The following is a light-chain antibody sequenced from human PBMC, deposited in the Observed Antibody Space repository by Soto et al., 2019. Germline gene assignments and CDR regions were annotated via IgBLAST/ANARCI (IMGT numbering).Light chain of an antibody. Sequence: EIVMTQSPATLSVSPGERVTLSCRASQSVSSNLAWYQQKPGQAPGLLIYEASTRATGIPARFSGSGSGTDFTLTISSLEPEDFAVYYCQQHANWPLTFGGGTKVEIK. V-gene: IGKV3D-15*01. CDR1: QSVSSN. CDR2: EAS. CDR3: QQHANWPLT. J-gene: IGKJ4*01.